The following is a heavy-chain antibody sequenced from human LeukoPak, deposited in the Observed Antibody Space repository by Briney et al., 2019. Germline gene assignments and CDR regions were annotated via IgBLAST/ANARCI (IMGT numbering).Heavy chain of an antibody. CDR2: IYYSGST. D-gene: IGHD2-15*01. CDR1: GGSISSYY. J-gene: IGHJ5*02. V-gene: IGHV4-59*08. Sequence: PSETLSLTCTVSGGSISSYYWSWIRQPPGKGLEWIGYIYYSGSTNYNPSLKSRVTISVDTSKNQFSLKLRSVTAAGTAVYYCARVNTQGVPSPWGQGILVTVSS. CDR3: ARVNTQGVPSP.